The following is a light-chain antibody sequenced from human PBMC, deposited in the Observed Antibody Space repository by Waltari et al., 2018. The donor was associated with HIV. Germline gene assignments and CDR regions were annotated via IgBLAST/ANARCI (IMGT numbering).Light chain of an antibody. Sequence: SYELTQPPSVSVSPGQTARITCSGDALPKQYAYWYQQKPGQAPVLVIYKASGRPAGIPERFSGSSSGTTVTLTISGVQAEDEADYYCQSADSSGTYGWVFGGGTKLTVL. CDR3: QSADSSGTYGWV. J-gene: IGLJ3*02. V-gene: IGLV3-25*03. CDR2: KAS. CDR1: ALPKQY.